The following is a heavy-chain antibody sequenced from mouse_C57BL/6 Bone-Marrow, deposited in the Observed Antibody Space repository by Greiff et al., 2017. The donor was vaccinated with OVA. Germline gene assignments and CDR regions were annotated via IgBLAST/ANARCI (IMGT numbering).Heavy chain of an antibody. D-gene: IGHD1-1*02. CDR2: IYYSGTI. Sequence: EVKLMESGPGLVKPSQTVFLTCTVTGISITTGNYRWSWIRQFPGNKLEWIGYIYYSGTITYNPSLTSRTTITRDTPKNQFFLEMNSLTAEDTATYYCARDRGGHYYAMDYWGQGTSVTVSS. CDR1: GISITTGNYR. V-gene: IGHV3-5*01. J-gene: IGHJ4*01. CDR3: ARDRGGHYYAMDY.